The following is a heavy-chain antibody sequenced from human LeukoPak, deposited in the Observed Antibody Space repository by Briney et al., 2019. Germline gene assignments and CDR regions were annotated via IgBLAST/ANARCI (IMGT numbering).Heavy chain of an antibody. CDR1: GYTFTGYY. Sequence: ASVKVSCKASGYTFTGYYMHWVRQAPGQGLEWMGWISAYNGNTNYAQKLQGRVTMTTDTSTSTAYMELRSLRSDDTAVYYCARDLPRGRDGMDVWGQGTTVTVPS. J-gene: IGHJ6*02. CDR2: ISAYNGNT. D-gene: IGHD3-16*01. V-gene: IGHV1-18*04. CDR3: ARDLPRGRDGMDV.